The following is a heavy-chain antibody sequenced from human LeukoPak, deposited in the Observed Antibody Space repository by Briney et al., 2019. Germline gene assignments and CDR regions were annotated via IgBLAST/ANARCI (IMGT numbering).Heavy chain of an antibody. Sequence: SETLSLTCTVSGGSISSGGYYWSWIRQHPGKGLEWIGYIYYSGSTYYNPSLKSRVTISVDTSKNQFSLKLSSVTAADTAVYCCARAMITFGGVIVMLDYWGQGTLVTVSS. V-gene: IGHV4-31*03. CDR1: GGSISSGGYY. J-gene: IGHJ4*02. D-gene: IGHD3-16*02. CDR2: IYYSGST. CDR3: ARAMITFGGVIVMLDY.